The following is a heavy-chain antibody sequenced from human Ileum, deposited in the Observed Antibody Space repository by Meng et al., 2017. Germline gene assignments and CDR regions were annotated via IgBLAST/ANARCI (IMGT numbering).Heavy chain of an antibody. D-gene: IGHD1-14*01. CDR3: AREPPETYFFDY. CDR1: GYTFTSYY. J-gene: IGHJ4*02. CDR2: IRPSGGGT. Sequence: ASVKVSCKASGYTFTSYYIHWVRQAPGQGLEYMGIIRPSGGGTRYAQKFQGRVTMTRDTSTSTVYMELSSLRSDDTAVYYCAREPPETYFFDYWGQGTLVTV. V-gene: IGHV1-46*01.